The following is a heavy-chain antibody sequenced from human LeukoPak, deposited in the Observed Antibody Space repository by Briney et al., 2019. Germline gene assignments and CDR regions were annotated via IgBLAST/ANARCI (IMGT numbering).Heavy chain of an antibody. Sequence: GGSLRLSCAASGFTVSRNYMSWVRQAPGKGLEWASVIYSGGSTYYTDSVKGRFTISRDTSKNTVYLQMDSLRAEDTAVYYCARGPYSSTWNTVDYWGQETLVTVSP. CDR3: ARGPYSSTWNTVDY. CDR1: GFTVSRNY. J-gene: IGHJ4*02. CDR2: IYSGGST. D-gene: IGHD6-13*01. V-gene: IGHV3-66*01.